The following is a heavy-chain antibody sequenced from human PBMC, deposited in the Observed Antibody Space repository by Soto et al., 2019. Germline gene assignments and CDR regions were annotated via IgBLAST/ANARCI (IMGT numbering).Heavy chain of an antibody. CDR2: VSYTGNT. Sequence: PSETLSLTCTVSGGSIGGFYWTWIRQHPGKGLEWIGYVSYTGNTDYNPSLKSRVSISVDTSKNQFSLSLTSVTAADTAVYYCASGRRSSSSPYYFDYWGQGALVTVSS. D-gene: IGHD3-3*01. CDR1: GGSIGGFY. J-gene: IGHJ4*02. V-gene: IGHV4-59*01. CDR3: ASGRRSSSSPYYFDY.